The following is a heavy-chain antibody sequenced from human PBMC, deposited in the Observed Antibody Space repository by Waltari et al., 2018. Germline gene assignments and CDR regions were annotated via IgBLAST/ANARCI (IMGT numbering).Heavy chain of an antibody. V-gene: IGHV3-74*01. CDR2: MKSDGRST. CDR1: GFTFSSYW. J-gene: IGHJ5*01. CDR3: ASHMVTTSSDWFDS. Sequence: EVQLVESGGGLVQPGGSLRLDCAASGFTFSSYWMHWVRQAPGKGLGWVSRMKSDGRSTSYAATLKSRFTISRDNAKNTLYLQMNRVRAEDTAVYYCASHMVTTSSDWFDSWGQGTLVTVSS. D-gene: IGHD4-17*01.